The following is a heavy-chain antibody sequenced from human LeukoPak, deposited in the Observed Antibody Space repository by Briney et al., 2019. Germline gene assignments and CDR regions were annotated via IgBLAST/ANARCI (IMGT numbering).Heavy chain of an antibody. J-gene: IGHJ4*02. CDR3: ARGRLWLNY. V-gene: IGHV4-30-2*01. Sequence: PSQTLSLTCTVSGGXISSGAYYWSWIRQPPGKGLEWIGEINHSGSTNYNPSLKSRVTISVDTSKNQFSLKLSSVTAADTAVYYCARGRLWLNYWGQGTLVTVSS. CDR1: GGXISSGAYY. D-gene: IGHD5-18*01. CDR2: INHSGST.